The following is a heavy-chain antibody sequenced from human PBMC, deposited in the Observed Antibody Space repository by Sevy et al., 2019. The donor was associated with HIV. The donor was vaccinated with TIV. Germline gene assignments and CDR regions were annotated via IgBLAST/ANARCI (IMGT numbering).Heavy chain of an antibody. V-gene: IGHV3-11*01. J-gene: IGHJ4*02. CDR1: GFTFSDYY. CDR3: AGDSVEMATIAGYNLAGAVDY. CDR2: ISSSGSTI. Sequence: GGSLRLSCAASGFTFSDYYMSWIRQAPGKGLEWVSYISSSGSTIYYADSVKGRFPISRDNAKNSLYLQMNSLRAEDTAVYYCAGDSVEMATIAGYNLAGAVDYWGQGTLVTVSS. D-gene: IGHD1-26*01.